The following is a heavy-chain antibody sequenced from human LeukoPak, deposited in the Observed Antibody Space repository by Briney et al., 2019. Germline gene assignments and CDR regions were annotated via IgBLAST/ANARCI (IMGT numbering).Heavy chain of an antibody. CDR3: ARSQPPVLRFLEWLDYYFDY. D-gene: IGHD3-3*01. CDR1: GYTFTGYY. J-gene: IGHJ4*02. CDR2: INPNSGGT. V-gene: IGHV1-2*02. Sequence: ASVKVSCKASGYTFTGYYMHWVRQAPGQGLEWMGWINPNSGGTNYAQKFQGRVTMTRDTSISTAYMELSRLRSDDTAVYYCARSQPPVLRFLEWLDYYFDYWGQGTLVTVSS.